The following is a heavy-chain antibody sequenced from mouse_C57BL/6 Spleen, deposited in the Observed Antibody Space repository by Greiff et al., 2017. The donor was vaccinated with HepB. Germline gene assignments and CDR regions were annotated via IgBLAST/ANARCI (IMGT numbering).Heavy chain of an antibody. Sequence: QVQLQQSGAELVRPGTSVKVYCKASGYAFTNYLIEWVKQRPGQGLEWIGVINPGSGGTNYNEKFKGKATLTADKSSSTAYMQLSSLTSEDSAVYFCARWGDYDQSYAMDYWGQGTSVTVSS. J-gene: IGHJ4*01. D-gene: IGHD2-4*01. CDR3: ARWGDYDQSYAMDY. CDR1: GYAFTNYL. V-gene: IGHV1-54*01. CDR2: INPGSGGT.